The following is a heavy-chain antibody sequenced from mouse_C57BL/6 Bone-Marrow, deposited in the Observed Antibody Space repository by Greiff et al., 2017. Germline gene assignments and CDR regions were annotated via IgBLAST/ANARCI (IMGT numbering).Heavy chain of an antibody. CDR2: IRSKSNNYAT. CDR1: GFSFNTYA. CDR3: VRELTTPFAY. J-gene: IGHJ3*01. D-gene: IGHD2-13*01. Sequence: EVKLMESGGGLVQPKGSLKLSCAASGFSFNTYAMNWVRQAPGKGLEWVARIRSKSNNYATYYADSVKDRFTISRDDSESMLYLQMNNLKTEDTAMYYCVRELTTPFAYWGQGTLVTVSA. V-gene: IGHV10-1*01.